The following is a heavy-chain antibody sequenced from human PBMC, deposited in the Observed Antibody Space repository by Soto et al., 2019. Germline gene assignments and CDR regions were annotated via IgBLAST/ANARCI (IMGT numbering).Heavy chain of an antibody. V-gene: IGHV1-18*01. J-gene: IGHJ2*01. CDR3: AISCSSTRWLDL. Sequence: QVQLVQSGAEVKKPGASVKVSCKASGYTFTSYGICWVRQAPVQGLEWMGWISGYNGNTNYAQNLQGRVTMITDTSTSTVYMELRSLRSDDTAVYYWAISCSSTRWLDLWGRGTLVIVSS. D-gene: IGHD2-2*01. CDR1: GYTFTSYG. CDR2: ISGYNGNT.